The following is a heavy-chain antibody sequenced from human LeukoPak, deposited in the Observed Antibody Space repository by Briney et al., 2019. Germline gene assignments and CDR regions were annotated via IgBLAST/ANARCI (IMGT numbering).Heavy chain of an antibody. J-gene: IGHJ4*02. CDR3: AGRVAAVGEGLFDY. V-gene: IGHV4-4*07. CDR2: IYSSGST. D-gene: IGHD6-13*01. CDR1: GGSISSYY. Sequence: SETLSLTCTVSGGSISSYYWSWIRQPAGKGLEWIGRIYSSGSTNYNPSLKSRVTMSVDTSKNQFSLKLSSVTAADTAVYYCAGRVAAVGEGLFDYWGQGTLVTASS.